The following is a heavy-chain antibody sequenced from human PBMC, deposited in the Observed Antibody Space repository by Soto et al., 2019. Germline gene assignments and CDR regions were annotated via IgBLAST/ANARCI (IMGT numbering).Heavy chain of an antibody. CDR3: ARSWTYYDYGLDV. V-gene: IGHV1-46*01. CDR2: INPTGGGT. J-gene: IGHJ6*02. Sequence: ASVKVSCKASGYTFTTYNVHWVRQAPGQGLEWMGLINPTGGGTNYAQKFQGRVAMTFDTSTATAYMELSRLRSDEMAVYYCARSWTYYDYGLDVWGQGNRVTVSS. CDR1: GYTFTTYN. D-gene: IGHD3-3*01.